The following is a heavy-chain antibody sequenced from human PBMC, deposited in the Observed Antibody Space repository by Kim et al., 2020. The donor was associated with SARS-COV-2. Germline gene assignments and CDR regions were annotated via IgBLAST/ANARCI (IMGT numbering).Heavy chain of an antibody. J-gene: IGHJ5*02. Sequence: QKFQGRVTMTEDTSTDTAYMELSSLRSEDTAVYYCATNGIAAAGYNWFDPWGQGTLVTVSS. CDR3: ATNGIAAAGYNWFDP. D-gene: IGHD6-13*01. V-gene: IGHV1-24*01.